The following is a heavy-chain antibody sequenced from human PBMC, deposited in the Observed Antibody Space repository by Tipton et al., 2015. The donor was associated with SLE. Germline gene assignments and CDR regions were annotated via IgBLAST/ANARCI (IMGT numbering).Heavy chain of an antibody. D-gene: IGHD2-21*02. CDR2: ISYGGGT. Sequence: TLSLTCTVSGGSISNNYWMWIRQPPGKGLEWIGYISYGGGTNYNPSLKSRVTMSVDTAKNQFSLKLTSVTAADTAVYYCARGLVTWRGAIVGVDVWGQGTMVTVSS. CDR3: ARGLVTWRGAIVGVDV. CDR1: GGSISNNY. V-gene: IGHV4-59*08. J-gene: IGHJ3*01.